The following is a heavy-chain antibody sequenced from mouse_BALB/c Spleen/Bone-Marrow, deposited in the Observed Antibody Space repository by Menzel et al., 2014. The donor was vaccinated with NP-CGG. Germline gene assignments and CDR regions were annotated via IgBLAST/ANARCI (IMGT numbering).Heavy chain of an antibody. CDR2: IDPANGNT. D-gene: IGHD1-1*01. V-gene: IGHV14-3*02. Sequence: QLQQSGAELVKPGASVKLSCTASGFNIKDTYMHWVKQRPEQGLEWIGRIDPANGNTKYDPKFQGKATITADTSSNTAYLQLSSLTSEDTAVYYCARSRDYGSSYYAMDYWGQGTSVTVSS. J-gene: IGHJ4*01. CDR3: ARSRDYGSSYYAMDY. CDR1: GFNIKDTY.